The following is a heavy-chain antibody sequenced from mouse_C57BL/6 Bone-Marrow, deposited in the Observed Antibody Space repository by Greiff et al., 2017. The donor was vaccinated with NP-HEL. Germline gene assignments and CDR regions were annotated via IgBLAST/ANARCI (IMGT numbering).Heavy chain of an antibody. CDR3: AREGGPGGTLDY. D-gene: IGHD3-3*01. CDR1: GYTFTSYW. J-gene: IGHJ2*01. Sequence: QVQLQQPGAELVKPGASVMLSCKASGYTFTSYWMQWVKQRPGQGLEWIGEIDPSDSYTNYNQQFKGKATLTVDTSTSTAYMQHSSLTSEDAAVYYCAREGGPGGTLDYWGQGTTLTVSS. CDR2: IDPSDSYT. V-gene: IGHV1-50*01.